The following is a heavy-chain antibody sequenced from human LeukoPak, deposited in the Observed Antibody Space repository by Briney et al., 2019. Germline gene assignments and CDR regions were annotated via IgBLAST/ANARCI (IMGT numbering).Heavy chain of an antibody. CDR2: IYYSGTT. V-gene: IGHV4-59*01. CDR3: ARARTWYSSSWYLNY. J-gene: IGHJ4*02. D-gene: IGHD6-13*01. Sequence: PSETLSLTCTVSGGSISSYYWSWIRQPPGKGLEWIGHIYYSGTTNYNPSLNSRVTISVDTSKNQFSLNLSSVTAADTAVYYCARARTWYSSSWYLNYWGQGTLVTVSS. CDR1: GGSISSYY.